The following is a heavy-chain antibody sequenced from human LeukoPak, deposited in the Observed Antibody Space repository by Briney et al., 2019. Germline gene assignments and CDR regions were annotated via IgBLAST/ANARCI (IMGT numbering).Heavy chain of an antibody. D-gene: IGHD3-9*01. V-gene: IGHV4-30-4*08. Sequence: SQTLSLTCTVSGGSISSGDYYWSWIRQPPGKGLEWIGEINHSGSTNYNPSLKSRVTISVDTSKNQFSLELSSVTAADTAVYYCARYYDILTGHFDYWGQGTLVTVSS. CDR1: GGSISSGDYY. J-gene: IGHJ4*02. CDR2: INHSGST. CDR3: ARYYDILTGHFDY.